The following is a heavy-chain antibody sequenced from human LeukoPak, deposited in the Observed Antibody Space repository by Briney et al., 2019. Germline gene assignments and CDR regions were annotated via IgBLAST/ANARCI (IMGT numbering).Heavy chain of an antibody. CDR1: GFTFSSYA. CDR2: ISYDGSNK. V-gene: IGHV3-30-3*01. J-gene: IGHJ4*02. Sequence: GRSLRLSCAASGFTFSSYAMHWVRQAPGKGLEWVAVISYDGSNKYYADSVKGRFTISRDNSKNTLYLQMSSLRAEDTAVYYCARDSDFDYWGQGTLVTVSS. CDR3: ARDSDFDY.